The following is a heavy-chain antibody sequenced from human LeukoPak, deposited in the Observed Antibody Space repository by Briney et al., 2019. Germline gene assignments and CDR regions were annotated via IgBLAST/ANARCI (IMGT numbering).Heavy chain of an antibody. D-gene: IGHD3-3*01. J-gene: IGHJ5*02. CDR1: GGSFSVYF. Sequence: PSETLSLTCGVSGGSFSVYFWSCIRQTPGKGVEWIGEINHGGGNNYNPSLKSRVTMSLGTSENQFSLNMTSVTAADTAMYFCARWRGRGWFDPWGQGTLVTVSS. CDR2: INHGGGN. CDR3: ARWRGRGWFDP. V-gene: IGHV4-34*01.